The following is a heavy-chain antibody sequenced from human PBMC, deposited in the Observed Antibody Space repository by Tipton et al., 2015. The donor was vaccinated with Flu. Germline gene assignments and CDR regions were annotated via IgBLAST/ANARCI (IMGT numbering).Heavy chain of an antibody. CDR2: IHQTGST. CDR3: ARDRWEYASGFDP. V-gene: IGHV4-38-2*02. J-gene: IGHJ5*02. Sequence: GEALGSDYYWAWIRQPPGKGLEWIGNIHQTGSTYYNPSLTSRVTIAVDTSKNQFSLRLTSVTAADTAVYYCARDRWEYASGFDPWGQGTPVTVSP. D-gene: IGHD6-19*01. CDR1: GEALGSDYY.